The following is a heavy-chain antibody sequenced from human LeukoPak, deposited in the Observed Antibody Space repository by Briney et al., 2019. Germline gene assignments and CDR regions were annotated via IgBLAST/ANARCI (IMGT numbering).Heavy chain of an antibody. J-gene: IGHJ4*02. D-gene: IGHD6-13*01. CDR1: GFTFSSYG. V-gene: IGHV3-30*02. CDR2: IRYDGSNK. Sequence: GGSLRLSCGASGFTFSSYGMHWVRQAPGKGLEWVAFIRYDGSNKYYADSVKGRFTISRDNSKNTLYLQMNSLRAEDTAVYYCAKDQWQQLVGKIDYWGQGTLVTVSS. CDR3: AKDQWQQLVGKIDY.